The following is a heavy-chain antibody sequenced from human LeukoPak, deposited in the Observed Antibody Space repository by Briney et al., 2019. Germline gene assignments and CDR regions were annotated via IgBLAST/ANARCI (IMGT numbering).Heavy chain of an antibody. Sequence: SETLSLTCAVSGYSISSGYYWGWIRQPPGKGLEWIGSVYHSGSTYYNPSLKSRVTISVDTSKNQFSLKLNSVTAADTSLYYCARHVVPAAHSSYMDVWGKGTTVTVSS. CDR2: VYHSGST. D-gene: IGHD2-2*01. J-gene: IGHJ6*03. CDR1: GYSISSGYY. CDR3: ARHVVPAAHSSYMDV. V-gene: IGHV4-38-2*01.